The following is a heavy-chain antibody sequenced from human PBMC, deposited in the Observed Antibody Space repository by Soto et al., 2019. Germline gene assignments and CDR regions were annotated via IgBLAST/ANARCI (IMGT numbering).Heavy chain of an antibody. V-gene: IGHV2-5*02. CDR3: ARYVATSPAGWFEP. Sequence: SGPTLVNPTRTLTLTCTFSGFSLTNNGEAVGWFRQSPGKALEWLVLIYWDDDNRYNPTLRTRLSTTKDTSKNQVVLTLTNMDPVDTATYYCARYVATSPAGWFEPWGQGIPVTVSS. J-gene: IGHJ5*02. CDR1: GFSLTNNGEA. CDR2: IYWDDDN. D-gene: IGHD3-10*02.